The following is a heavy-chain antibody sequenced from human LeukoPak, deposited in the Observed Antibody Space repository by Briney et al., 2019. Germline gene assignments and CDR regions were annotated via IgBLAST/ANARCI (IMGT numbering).Heavy chain of an antibody. V-gene: IGHV3-30*18. CDR1: GFTFSSYG. CDR3: AKDADYGAYYFDY. D-gene: IGHD4-17*01. CDR2: ISYDGSNK. J-gene: IGHJ4*02. Sequence: GRSLRLSCAASGFTFSSYGMHWVRQAPGKGLVWVAVISYDGSNKYYADSVKGRFTISRDNSKNTLYLQMNSLRAEDTAVYYCAKDADYGAYYFDYWGQGTLVTVSS.